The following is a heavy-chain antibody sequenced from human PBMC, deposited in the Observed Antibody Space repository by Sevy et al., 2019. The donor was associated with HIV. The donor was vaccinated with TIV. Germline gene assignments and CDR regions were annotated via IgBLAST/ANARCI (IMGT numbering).Heavy chain of an antibody. CDR2: IGDDGTNK. V-gene: IGHV3-33*03. D-gene: IGHD4-4*01. CDR3: ARCRHDYNSDY. Sequence: GGSLRLSCAASGFTFSTYDMHWVRQAPGKGLEWVALIGDDGTNKYYADSVKGRFTISRDNSKNTLSLQMNSLRAEDNAVYYCARCRHDYNSDYWGQGTLVTVSS. CDR1: GFTFSTYD. J-gene: IGHJ4*02.